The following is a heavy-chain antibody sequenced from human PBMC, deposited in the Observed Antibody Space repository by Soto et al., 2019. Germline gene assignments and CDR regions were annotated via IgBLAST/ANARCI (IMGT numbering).Heavy chain of an antibody. Sequence: QVQLVQSGAEVKKPGASVKVSCKASGYTFTSYDINWVRQATGQGLEWMGWMNPNSGNTGYAQKFQGRVTMTRKTSISTAYMELSSLRSEDTAVYYCARVTTRWGGHWFGYWGQGTLVTVSS. V-gene: IGHV1-8*01. CDR2: MNPNSGNT. CDR3: ARVTTRWGGHWFGY. D-gene: IGHD4-4*01. J-gene: IGHJ4*02. CDR1: GYTFTSYD.